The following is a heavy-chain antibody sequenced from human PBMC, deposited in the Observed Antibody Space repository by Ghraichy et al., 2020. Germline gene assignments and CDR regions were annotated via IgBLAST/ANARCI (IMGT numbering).Heavy chain of an antibody. CDR2: TYYRSRWYN. J-gene: IGHJ4*02. D-gene: IGHD3-22*01. CDR1: GDSISSNTGA. Sequence: SCAISGDSISSNTGAWHWIGQSPSRGLEWLGRTYYRSRWYNDYAVSVESRMTINPDTSKNQFSLLLTSMTPEDTAVYYCATNYHYYIDYWGQGTLVTVSS. V-gene: IGHV6-1*01. CDR3: ATNYHYYIDY.